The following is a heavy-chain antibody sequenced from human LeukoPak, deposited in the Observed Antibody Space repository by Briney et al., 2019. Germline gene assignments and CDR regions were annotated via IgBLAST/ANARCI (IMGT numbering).Heavy chain of an antibody. J-gene: IGHJ6*02. V-gene: IGHV3-11*01. CDR1: GFTFSDYY. CDR2: ISSSGSTI. D-gene: IGHD3-3*01. CDR3: ARGSAYYDFWSGPYGMDV. Sequence: GGSLRLSCAASGFTFSDYYMSWIRQAPGKGLEWVSYISSSGSTIYYADSVKGRFTISRDNAKNSLYLQMNSLRAEDTAVYYCARGSAYYDFWSGPYGMDVWGQGTTVTVSS.